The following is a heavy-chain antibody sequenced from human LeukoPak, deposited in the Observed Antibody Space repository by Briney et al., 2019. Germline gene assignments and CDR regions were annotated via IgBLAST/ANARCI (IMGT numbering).Heavy chain of an antibody. V-gene: IGHV1-2*02. CDR2: INPNSGGT. CDR1: GYTFTGCY. CDR3: ARGGDIAARPFDY. Sequence: ASVKVSCKASGYTFTGCYMHWVRQAPGQGLEWMGWINPNSGGTNYAQKFQGRVTMTRDTSISTVYMELSSLRSDDTAVYYCARGGDIAARPFDYWGQGTLVTVSS. D-gene: IGHD6-6*01. J-gene: IGHJ4*02.